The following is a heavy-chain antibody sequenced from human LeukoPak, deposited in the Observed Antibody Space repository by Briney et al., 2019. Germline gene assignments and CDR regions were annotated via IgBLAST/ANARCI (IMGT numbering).Heavy chain of an antibody. D-gene: IGHD3-22*01. V-gene: IGHV3-30*18. J-gene: IGHJ4*02. CDR2: ISYDGSNK. Sequence: PSGGSLRLSCAASGFTFSSYGMHWVRQAPGKGLEWVAVISYDGSNKYYADSVKGRFTISRDNSKNTLYLQMNSLRAEDTAVYYCAKDANYYDSSGYYYVLWGQGTLVTVSS. CDR1: GFTFSSYG. CDR3: AKDANYYDSSGYYYVL.